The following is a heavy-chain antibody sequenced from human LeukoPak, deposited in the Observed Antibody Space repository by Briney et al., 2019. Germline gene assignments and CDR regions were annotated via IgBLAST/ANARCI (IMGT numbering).Heavy chain of an antibody. CDR1: GGSISIGGYY. CDR3: AATHIVVVTGGAFDI. CDR2: IYYSGST. D-gene: IGHD2-21*02. V-gene: IGHV4-31*03. J-gene: IGHJ3*02. Sequence: SETLSLTCSVSGGSISIGGYYWSWIRQHPGKGLEWIGYIYYSGSTYYNPSLKSRVTISVDTSKNQFSLKLSSVTAADTAVYYCAATHIVVVTGGAFDIWGQGTMVTVSS.